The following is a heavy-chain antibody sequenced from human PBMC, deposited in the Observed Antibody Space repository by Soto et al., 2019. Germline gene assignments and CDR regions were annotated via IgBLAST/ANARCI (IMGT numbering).Heavy chain of an antibody. CDR2: IYTSGST. J-gene: IGHJ4*02. CDR3: ARSSPKYCSSTSCYDY. Sequence: SETLSLTCTVSGGSISSYYWSWIRQPAGKGLEWIGRIYTSGSTNYNPSLKSRVTMSVDTSKNQFSLKLSSVTAAGTAVYYCARSSPKYCSSTSCYDYWGQGTLVTVSS. D-gene: IGHD2-2*01. CDR1: GGSISSYY. V-gene: IGHV4-4*07.